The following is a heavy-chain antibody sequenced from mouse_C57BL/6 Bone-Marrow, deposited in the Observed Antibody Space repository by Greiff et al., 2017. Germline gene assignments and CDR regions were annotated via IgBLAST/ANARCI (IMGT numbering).Heavy chain of an antibody. CDR1: GYTFTSYW. Sequence: VQLQQPGAELVKPGASVKMSCKASGYTFTSYWITWVKQRPGQGLEWIGDIYPGSGSTNYNEKFKSKATLTVDTSSSTAYMRLRSLTSEDSAVYYCAREGEYGRGYLDNGGKGTTLTVSS. D-gene: IGHD1-1*01. CDR2: IYPGSGST. CDR3: AREGEYGRGYLDN. V-gene: IGHV1-55*01. J-gene: IGHJ2*01.